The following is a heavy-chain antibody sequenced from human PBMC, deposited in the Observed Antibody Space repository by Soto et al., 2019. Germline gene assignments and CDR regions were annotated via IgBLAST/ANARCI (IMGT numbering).Heavy chain of an antibody. D-gene: IGHD6-13*01. CDR3: SSRFVYISSYYSYYLDV. Sequence: QVQLVQSGGEVKKPGASVKVSCKASGYTFSSYGISWVRQAPGQGLEWMGWISVYNGNTNYAEKFQGRVTMTTGTSKSTAYLELGSLRSDDTAVYYCSSRFVYISSYYSYYLDVWGKGTTVTFSS. V-gene: IGHV1-18*01. CDR1: GYTFSSYG. J-gene: IGHJ6*03. CDR2: ISVYNGNT.